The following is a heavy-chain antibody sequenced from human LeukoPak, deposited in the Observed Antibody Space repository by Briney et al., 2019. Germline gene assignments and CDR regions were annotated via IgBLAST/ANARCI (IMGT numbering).Heavy chain of an antibody. J-gene: IGHJ3*02. V-gene: IGHV4-38-2*02. CDR3: ARPKGGYSYGAFDI. CDR2: IYHSGST. CDR1: GYSISSGYY. Sequence: PSETLSLTCTVSGYSISSGYYWGWIRQPPGKGLEWIGSIYHSGSTYYNPSLKSRVTISVDTSKNQFSLKLSSVTAADTAVYYCARPKGGYSYGAFDIWGQGTMVTVSS. D-gene: IGHD5-18*01.